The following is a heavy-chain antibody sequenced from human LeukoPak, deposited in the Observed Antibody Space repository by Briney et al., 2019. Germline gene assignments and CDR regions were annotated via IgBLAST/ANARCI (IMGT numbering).Heavy chain of an antibody. Sequence: SETLSLTCTVSVGSISTYYWSWIRQPPGKGLEWIGYILSSGSTNYNPSVKSRVTISVDTSKNQFSLRLSSVTAADTAVYFCARTNQISEAAFDIWGQGTMAIVSS. V-gene: IGHV4-59*01. CDR1: VGSISTYY. J-gene: IGHJ3*02. CDR3: ARTNQISEAAFDI. CDR2: ILSSGST. D-gene: IGHD1-14*01.